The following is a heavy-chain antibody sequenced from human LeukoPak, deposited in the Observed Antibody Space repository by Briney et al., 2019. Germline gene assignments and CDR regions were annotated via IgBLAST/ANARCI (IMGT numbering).Heavy chain of an antibody. CDR2: ISSSGSTI. V-gene: IGHV3-48*04. CDR3: ARDIKGGSGWLIFDY. J-gene: IGHJ4*02. Sequence: GGSLRLSCAASGFTFSSYGMHWVRQAPGKGLEWVSYISSSGSTIYYADSVKGRFTISRDNAKNSLYLQMNSLRAEDTAVYYCARDIKGGSGWLIFDYWGQGTLVTVSS. D-gene: IGHD6-19*01. CDR1: GFTFSSYG.